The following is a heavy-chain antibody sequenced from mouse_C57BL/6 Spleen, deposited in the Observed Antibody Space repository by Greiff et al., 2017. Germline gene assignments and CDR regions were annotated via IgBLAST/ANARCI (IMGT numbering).Heavy chain of an antibody. D-gene: IGHD1-1*01. Sequence: QVQLQQSGAELMKPGASVKLSCKATGYTFTGYWIEWVKQRPGHGLEWIGEILPGSGSTNYNQKFKGKATFTADTSSNTAYMQLSSLTTEYSAIYYCARGGDYYGSSFYALDYWGQGTSVTVSS. CDR2: ILPGSGST. CDR3: ARGGDYYGSSFYALDY. J-gene: IGHJ4*01. V-gene: IGHV1-9*01. CDR1: GYTFTGYW.